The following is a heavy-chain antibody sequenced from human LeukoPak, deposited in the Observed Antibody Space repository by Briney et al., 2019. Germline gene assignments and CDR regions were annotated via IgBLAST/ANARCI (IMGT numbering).Heavy chain of an antibody. Sequence: HPGASLRLSCAASGFTFSNYAMSCVRQAPGKGLEWVSAITGSGGNTNYADSVKGRFTISRDNSKNTVFLQMDSLRAEDTAVYYCAKWGDYDVLTGYYVSDYWGQGTLVTVSS. J-gene: IGHJ4*02. D-gene: IGHD3-9*01. CDR1: GFTFSNYA. CDR3: AKWGDYDVLTGYYVSDY. V-gene: IGHV3-23*01. CDR2: ITGSGGNT.